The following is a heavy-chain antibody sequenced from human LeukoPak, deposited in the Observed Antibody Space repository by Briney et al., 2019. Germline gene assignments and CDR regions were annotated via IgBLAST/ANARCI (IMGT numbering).Heavy chain of an antibody. J-gene: IGHJ6*02. V-gene: IGHV3-53*01. D-gene: IGHD4-23*01. CDR1: GFTVSSNY. Sequence: PGGSLRLSCAASGFTVSSNYMSWVRQAPGKGLEWVSVIYSGGSTYYADSVKGRFTISRDNSKNTLYLQMNSLRAEDTAVYYCARFDYGGKGDGMDVWGQGTTVTVSS. CDR3: ARFDYGGKGDGMDV. CDR2: IYSGGST.